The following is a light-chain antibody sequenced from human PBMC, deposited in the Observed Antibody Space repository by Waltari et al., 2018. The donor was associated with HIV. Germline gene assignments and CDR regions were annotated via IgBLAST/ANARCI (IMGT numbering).Light chain of an antibody. V-gene: IGLV2-11*01. J-gene: IGLJ2*01. CDR3: CSYAGSS. CDR2: DVS. CDR1: SSDVGGYNY. Sequence: QSALTQPRSVSGSPGQSVTISCTGTSSDVGGYNYVSWYQQHPGKAPKLMIYDVSKRPSGAPDRFSGSKSGNTASLTISGLQAEDEADYYCCSYAGSSFGGGTKLTVL.